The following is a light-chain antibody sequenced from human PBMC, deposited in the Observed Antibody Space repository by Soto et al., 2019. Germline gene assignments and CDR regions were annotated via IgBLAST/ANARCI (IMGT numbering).Light chain of an antibody. Sequence: DIQMTQSPSSLPASVGDRVTITCRASQGIRNYLAWYQQKPGKVPKLLIYAASTLQSGVPSRFSGSGSGTDFTLTITGLQPEDVGTYYCQKYITAPWTFGQGTKVDIK. CDR3: QKYITAPWT. V-gene: IGKV1-27*01. J-gene: IGKJ1*01. CDR2: AAS. CDR1: QGIRNY.